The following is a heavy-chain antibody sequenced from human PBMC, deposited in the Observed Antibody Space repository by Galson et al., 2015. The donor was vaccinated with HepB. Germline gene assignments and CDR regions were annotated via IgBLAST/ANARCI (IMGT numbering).Heavy chain of an antibody. J-gene: IGHJ4*02. D-gene: IGHD1-26*01. Sequence: LRLSCAASGFTFSSYSMNWVRQAPGKGLEWVSSISSSSSYIYYADSVKGRFTISRDNAKNSLYLQMNSLRAEDTAVYYCARDLQWELLPVSTAHFDYWGQGTLVTVSS. CDR3: ARDLQWELLPVSTAHFDY. CDR2: ISSSSSYI. CDR1: GFTFSSYS. V-gene: IGHV3-21*01.